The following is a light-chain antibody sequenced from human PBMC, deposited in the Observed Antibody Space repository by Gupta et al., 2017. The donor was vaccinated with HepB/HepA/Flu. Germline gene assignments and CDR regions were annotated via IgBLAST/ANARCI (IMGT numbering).Light chain of an antibody. J-gene: IGKJ4*01. CDR3: QQLSSWPLT. CDR2: DTS. CDR1: QSVSSS. V-gene: IGKV3-11*01. Sequence: EILLTHSPATLSLSPGDRATLSRRASQSVSSSLAWYQQNPGQAPRLLIYDTSKRATGIPARFSGSGSGTDFTLTISSLEPEDFAVYYCQQLSSWPLTFVGGTKVEIK.